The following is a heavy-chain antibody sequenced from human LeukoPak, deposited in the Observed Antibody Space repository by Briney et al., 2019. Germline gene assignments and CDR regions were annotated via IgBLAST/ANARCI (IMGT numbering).Heavy chain of an antibody. CDR1: GFTFSSYW. CDR2: INKDGGKK. V-gene: IGHV3-7*03. CDR3: VKDSPPRYSGSPPAY. J-gene: IGHJ4*02. D-gene: IGHD1-26*01. Sequence: PGGSLRLSCAASGFTFSSYWMSWVRQAPGKGLEWVANINKDGGKKYYVDSVKGRFTISRDNAKNSLYLQMNSLRADDTAVHYCVKDSPPRYSGSPPAYWGQGTLVTVSS.